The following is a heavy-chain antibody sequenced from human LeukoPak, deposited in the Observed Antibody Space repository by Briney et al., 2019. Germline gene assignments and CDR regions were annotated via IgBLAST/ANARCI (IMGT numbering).Heavy chain of an antibody. CDR3: AKREYSSGSFHL. Sequence: PGGSLRLSCAASGFTFSSYAMSLVRQAPGKGLEWVSAISGSGGSTYYADSVKGRFTISRDNSKNTLYLQMNSLRAEDTAVYYCAKREYSSGSFHLWGRGTLVTVSS. V-gene: IGHV3-23*01. J-gene: IGHJ2*01. CDR1: GFTFSSYA. D-gene: IGHD6-19*01. CDR2: ISGSGGST.